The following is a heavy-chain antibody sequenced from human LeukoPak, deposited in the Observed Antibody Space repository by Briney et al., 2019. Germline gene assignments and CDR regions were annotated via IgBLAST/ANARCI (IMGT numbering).Heavy chain of an antibody. CDR1: GYTFTGYY. D-gene: IGHD6-19*01. CDR2: INPNSGGT. CDR3: AREIAVAGTRAFDI. J-gene: IGHJ3*02. Sequence: ASVKVSCKASGYTFTGYYMHWVRQAPGQGLEWMGWINPNSGGTNYAQKFQGWVTMTRDTSIGTAYMELSRLRSDDTAVYYCAREIAVAGTRAFDIWGQGTMVTVSS. V-gene: IGHV1-2*04.